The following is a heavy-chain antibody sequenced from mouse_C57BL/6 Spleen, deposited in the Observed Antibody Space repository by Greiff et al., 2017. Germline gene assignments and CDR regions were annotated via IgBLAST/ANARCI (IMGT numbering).Heavy chain of an antibody. Sequence: QVHVKQSGAELVKPGASVKISCKASGYAFSSYWMNWVKQRPGKGLEWIGQIYPGDGDTNYNGKFKGKATLTADKSSSTAYMQLSSLTSEDSAVYFCARSTVVATPYFDYWGQGTTLTVSS. CDR3: ARSTVVATPYFDY. D-gene: IGHD1-1*01. CDR1: GYAFSSYW. J-gene: IGHJ2*01. CDR2: IYPGDGDT. V-gene: IGHV1-80*01.